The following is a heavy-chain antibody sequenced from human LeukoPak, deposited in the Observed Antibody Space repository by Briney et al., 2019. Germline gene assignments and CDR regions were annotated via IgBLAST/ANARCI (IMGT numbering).Heavy chain of an antibody. CDR1: GGTFNSYA. Sequence: SVKVSCKASGGTFNSYAISWVRPAPGQGLEWMGGIIPIFGTANYAQKVQGRVTITTDESTTTAYMELSSLRSGDTAVYYCARARSPSSGYLLRDHNWFDPWGQGTLVTVSS. J-gene: IGHJ5*02. CDR3: ARARSPSSGYLLRDHNWFDP. V-gene: IGHV1-69*05. CDR2: IIPIFGTA. D-gene: IGHD3-22*01.